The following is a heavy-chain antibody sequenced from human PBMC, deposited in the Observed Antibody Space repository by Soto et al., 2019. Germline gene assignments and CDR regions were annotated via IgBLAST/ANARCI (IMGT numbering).Heavy chain of an antibody. CDR3: ARGGVAAAEPFDY. J-gene: IGHJ4*02. CDR2: IYYSGST. V-gene: IGHV4-31*03. D-gene: IGHD6-13*01. Sequence: TLSLTCTVSGGSISSGGYYWSWIRQHPGKGLEWIGYIYYSGSTYYNPSLKSRVTISVDTSKNQFSLKLSSVTAADTAVYYCARGGVAAAEPFDYWGQGTLVTVSS. CDR1: GGSISSGGYY.